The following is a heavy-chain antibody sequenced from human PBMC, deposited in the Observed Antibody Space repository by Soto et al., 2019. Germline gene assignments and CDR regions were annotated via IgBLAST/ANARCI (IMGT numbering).Heavy chain of an antibody. CDR3: ASPRIAVAGPGYFQH. Sequence: SVKVSCKASGGTFSSYAISWVRQAPGQGLEWMGGIIPIFGTANYAQKFQGRVTITADESTSTAYMELSSLRSEDTAVYYCASPRIAVAGPGYFQHWGQGTLVTVSS. V-gene: IGHV1-69*13. CDR2: IIPIFGTA. CDR1: GGTFSSYA. D-gene: IGHD6-19*01. J-gene: IGHJ1*01.